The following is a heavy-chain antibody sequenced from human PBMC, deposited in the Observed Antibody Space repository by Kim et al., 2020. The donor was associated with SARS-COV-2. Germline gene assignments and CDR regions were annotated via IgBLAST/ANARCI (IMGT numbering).Heavy chain of an antibody. CDR1: GFSISTYA. J-gene: IGHJ6*02. D-gene: IGHD3-16*01. V-gene: IGHV3-30-3*01. CDR3: ATWVASNYYYYGMDV. Sequence: GGSLRLSCAASGFSISTYAMHWVRQAPGKGLEWVAVISYDGYDEKYAHSMKGRFTISRDNFKNTLYLQMNSLRIEDTAVYYCATWVASNYYYYGMDVWGQRPTVRVPS. CDR2: ISYDGYDE.